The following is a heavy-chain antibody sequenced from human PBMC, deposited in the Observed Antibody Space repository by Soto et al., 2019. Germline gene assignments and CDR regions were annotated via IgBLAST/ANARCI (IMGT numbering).Heavy chain of an antibody. V-gene: IGHV4-30-4*01. CDR2: IYYSGST. D-gene: IGHD3-22*01. CDR1: GGSISSGDYY. CDR3: AKSYYYDSSGYYVDYYGMDV. Sequence: SETLSLTCTVSGGSISSGDYYWSWIRQPPGKGLEWIGYIYYSGSTYYNPSLKSRVTISVDTSKNQFSLKLSSVTAADTAVYYCAKSYYYDSSGYYVDYYGMDVWGQGTTVTVSS. J-gene: IGHJ6*02.